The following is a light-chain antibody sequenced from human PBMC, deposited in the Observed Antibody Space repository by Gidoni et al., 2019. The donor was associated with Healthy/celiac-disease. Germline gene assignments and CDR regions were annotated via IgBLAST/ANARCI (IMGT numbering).Light chain of an antibody. J-gene: IGKJ4*01. CDR1: QDISNY. Sequence: DIKITQSPPSLSASVGDRVTITCQASQDISNYLNWYHQKPGKAPKLLIYDASNMETGVPSRFSGSGSGTDFTFTISSLQPEDIATCYCQHYYTLLTFGGGTKVEIK. CDR2: DAS. CDR3: QHYYTLLT. V-gene: IGKV1-33*01.